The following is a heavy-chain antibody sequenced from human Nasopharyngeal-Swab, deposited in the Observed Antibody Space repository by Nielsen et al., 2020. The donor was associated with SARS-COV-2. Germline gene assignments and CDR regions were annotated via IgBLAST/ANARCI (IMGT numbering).Heavy chain of an antibody. Sequence: GGSLRLSCAASGFTFSSYEMNWVRQAPGKGLEWVSYISSSGSTIYYADSVKGRFTISRDNSKNTLYLQMNGLRAEDTAVYYCARDLSLRYFDWSPGGLWFDPWGQGTLVTVSS. D-gene: IGHD3-9*01. CDR2: ISSSGSTI. J-gene: IGHJ5*02. CDR1: GFTFSSYE. V-gene: IGHV3-48*03. CDR3: ARDLSLRYFDWSPGGLWFDP.